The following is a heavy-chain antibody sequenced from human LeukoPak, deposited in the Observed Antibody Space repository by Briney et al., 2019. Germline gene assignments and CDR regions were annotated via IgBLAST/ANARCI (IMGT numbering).Heavy chain of an antibody. CDR3: ARDRYYDILTGYYIKDAFDT. CDR2: IYHSGGT. V-gene: IGHV4-38-2*02. J-gene: IGHJ3*02. Sequence: ASETLSLTCAVSGYSISSGYYWGWIRQPPGKGLEWIGSIYHSGGTYYNPSLKSRVTISVDTSKNQFSLKLSSVTAADTAVYYCARDRYYDILTGYYIKDAFDTWGQGTMVTVSS. D-gene: IGHD3-9*01. CDR1: GYSISSGYY.